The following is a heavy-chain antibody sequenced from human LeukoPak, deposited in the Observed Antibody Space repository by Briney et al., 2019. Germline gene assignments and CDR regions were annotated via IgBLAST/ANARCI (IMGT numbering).Heavy chain of an antibody. V-gene: IGHV3-53*01. CDR3: ARDPLGTRPGFDY. CDR1: GFTVSSNH. CDR2: IYTGGST. J-gene: IGHJ4*02. D-gene: IGHD1-1*01. Sequence: PGGSLRLSCAASGFTVSSNHMSWVRQAPGKGLEWVSVIYTGGSTYYADSVKGRFTVSRDNSKNTLCLQMNSLRAEDTAMYYCARDPLGTRPGFDYWGQGTLVTVSS.